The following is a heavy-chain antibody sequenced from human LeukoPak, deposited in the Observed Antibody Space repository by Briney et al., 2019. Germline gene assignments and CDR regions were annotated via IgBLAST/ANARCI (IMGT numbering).Heavy chain of an antibody. D-gene: IGHD6-13*01. V-gene: IGHV3-48*04. CDR1: GFTFSSYT. CDR2: ISSSSSTI. Sequence: PGGSLRLSCAASGFTFSSYTMNWVRQPPGKGLEWVSYISSSSSTIYYADSVKGRFTISRDNSKNTLYLQMNSLRTDDTAIYYCARDVAAAAVYYFDYWGQGTLVTVSS. CDR3: ARDVAAAAVYYFDY. J-gene: IGHJ4*02.